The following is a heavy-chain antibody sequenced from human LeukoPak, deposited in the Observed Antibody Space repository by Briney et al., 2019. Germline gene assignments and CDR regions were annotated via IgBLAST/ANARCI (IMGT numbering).Heavy chain of an antibody. V-gene: IGHV3-33*01. Sequence: GGSLRLSCSTSGFTFNNYGMHWVRRAPGKGLEWVAVIWYDGSNKYYADSVKGRFTISRDNSKNTLYLQMNSLRAEDTAVYYCARGPPLAGPFDYWGQGTLVTVSS. J-gene: IGHJ4*02. CDR3: ARGPPLAGPFDY. D-gene: IGHD6-19*01. CDR2: IWYDGSNK. CDR1: GFTFNNYG.